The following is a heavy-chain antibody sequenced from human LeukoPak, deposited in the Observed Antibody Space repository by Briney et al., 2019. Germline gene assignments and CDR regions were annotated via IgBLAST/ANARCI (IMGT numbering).Heavy chain of an antibody. V-gene: IGHV4-39*01. CDR3: ARGYGSSWYRGFWFDP. J-gene: IGHJ5*02. CDR2: IYYSGST. CDR1: GASISSTTYY. Sequence: PSETLSLTCTVSGASISSTTYYWGWIRQPPRKGLEWIASIYYSGSTYYNPSLKSRVTISVDTSKNQFSLKLSSVTAADTAVYYCARGYGSSWYRGFWFDPWGQGTLVTVSS. D-gene: IGHD6-13*01.